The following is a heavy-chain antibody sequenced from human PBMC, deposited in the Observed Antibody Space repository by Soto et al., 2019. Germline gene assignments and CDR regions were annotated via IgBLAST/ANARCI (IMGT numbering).Heavy chain of an antibody. Sequence: GASVKVSCKASGYTFTSYYMHWVRQAPGQGLEWMGIINPGGGSTSYAQKFQGRVTMTRDTSTSTVYMELSSLRSEDTAVYYCARGLGYCSSTSCYASDYWGQGTLVTVSS. CDR2: INPGGGST. J-gene: IGHJ4*02. CDR3: ARGLGYCSSTSCYASDY. CDR1: GYTFTSYY. V-gene: IGHV1-46*01. D-gene: IGHD2-2*01.